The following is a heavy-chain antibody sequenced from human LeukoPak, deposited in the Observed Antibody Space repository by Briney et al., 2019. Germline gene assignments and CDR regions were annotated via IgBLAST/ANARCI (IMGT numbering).Heavy chain of an antibody. J-gene: IGHJ5*02. CDR1: GFTFSSYE. Sequence: GGTLRLSCAASGFTFSSYEMNWVRQAPGKGLEWVSYISSSGSTIYYADSVKGRFTISRDNAKNSLYLQMNSLRAEDTAVYYCARARTSMVRGVKHNWFDPWGQGTLVTVSS. CDR3: ARARTSMVRGVKHNWFDP. CDR2: ISSSGSTI. V-gene: IGHV3-48*03. D-gene: IGHD3-10*01.